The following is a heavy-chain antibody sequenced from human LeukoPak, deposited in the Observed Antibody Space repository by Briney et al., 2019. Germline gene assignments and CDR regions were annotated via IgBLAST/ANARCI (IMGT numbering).Heavy chain of an antibody. Sequence: INAGNGNTRYSQKFQGRVTITRDTSASTAYMELSSLRSEDTAVYYCARDIGEFRNWFDPWGQGTLVTVSS. CDR2: INAGNGNT. J-gene: IGHJ5*02. D-gene: IGHD3-10*01. CDR3: ARDIGEFRNWFDP. V-gene: IGHV1-3*01.